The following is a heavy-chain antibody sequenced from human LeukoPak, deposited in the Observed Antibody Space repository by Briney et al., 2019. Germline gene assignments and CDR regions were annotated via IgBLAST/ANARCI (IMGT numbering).Heavy chain of an antibody. D-gene: IGHD4-17*01. CDR2: IYYSGST. J-gene: IGHJ4*02. CDR3: ARASSDYGDYYFDY. Sequence: GGYWWSSYHQHTKKSLEWIGYIYYSGSTYYNPSLKSRVTISVDTSKNQFSLKLSSVTAADTAVYYCARASSDYGDYYFDYWGQGTLVTVSS. CDR1: GGYW. V-gene: IGHV4-31*02.